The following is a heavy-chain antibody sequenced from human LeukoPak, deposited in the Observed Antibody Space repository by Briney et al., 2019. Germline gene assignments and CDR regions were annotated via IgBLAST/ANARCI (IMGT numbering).Heavy chain of an antibody. CDR1: GYTFTSYA. Sequence: ASVKVPCKASGYTFTSYAMHWVRQAPGQRLEWMGWINAGNGNTKYSQKIQGRVIITRDTSASTAYMELSSLRSEDTAVYYCARGPQWLRLGDYFDYWGQGTLVTVSS. CDR3: ARGPQWLRLGDYFDY. D-gene: IGHD5-12*01. CDR2: INAGNGNT. J-gene: IGHJ4*02. V-gene: IGHV1-3*01.